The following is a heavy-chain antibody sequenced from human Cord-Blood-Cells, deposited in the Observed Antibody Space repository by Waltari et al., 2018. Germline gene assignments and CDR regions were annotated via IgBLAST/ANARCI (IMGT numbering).Heavy chain of an antibody. D-gene: IGHD6-19*01. J-gene: IGHJ4*02. V-gene: IGHV5-51*01. Sequence: EVQLVQSGAGVKQPGASLKMRCTGSGYSFPSYCIAGVRQMPGQGLEWMGIIYPGDSDTRYSPSCQGQVTISADKSISTAYLQWSSLKASDTAMYYCARSLGSGWYDYWGQGTLVTVSS. CDR1: GYSFPSYC. CDR3: ARSLGSGWYDY. CDR2: IYPGDSDT.